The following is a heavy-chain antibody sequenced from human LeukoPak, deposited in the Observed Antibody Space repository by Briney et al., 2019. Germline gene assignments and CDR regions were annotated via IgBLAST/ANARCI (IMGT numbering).Heavy chain of an antibody. J-gene: IGHJ5*02. V-gene: IGHV4-34*01. CDR1: GGSFSGYY. D-gene: IGHD4-17*01. Sequence: SETLSLTCAVYGGSFSGYYWSWIRKPPGKGLEWIGEINHSGNTNYNPSLKSRVTISVDTSKNQFSLKLSSVTAADTAVYYCARGLTTVTTFNWFDPWGQGTLVTVSS. CDR3: ARGLTTVTTFNWFDP. CDR2: INHSGNT.